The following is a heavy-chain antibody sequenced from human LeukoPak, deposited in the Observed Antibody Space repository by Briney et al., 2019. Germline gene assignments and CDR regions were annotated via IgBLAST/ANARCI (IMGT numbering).Heavy chain of an antibody. CDR1: GFTFSSYS. J-gene: IGHJ4*02. CDR2: ISSSSSYI. CDR3: VGSGYYSGPPTFDY. V-gene: IGHV3-21*01. D-gene: IGHD3-22*01. Sequence: GGSLRLSCAASGFTFSSYSMNWVRQAPGKGLEWVSPISSSSSYIYYADSVKGRFTISRDNAENSLYLQMNSLRAEDTAVYYCVGSGYYSGPPTFDYWGQGTLVTVSS.